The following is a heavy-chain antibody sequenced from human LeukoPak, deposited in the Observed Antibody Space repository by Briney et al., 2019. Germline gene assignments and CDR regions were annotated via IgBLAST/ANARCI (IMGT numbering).Heavy chain of an antibody. D-gene: IGHD3-10*01. J-gene: IGHJ4*02. CDR2: ISYDGSNK. Sequence: GGSLRLSCAASGFTFSSYAMHWVRQAPGKGLEWVAVISYDGSNKYYADSAKGRFTISRDNSKNTLYLQMNSLRAEDTAVYYCARDPPPNYYGSGSYRAQYYFDYWGQGTLVTVSS. V-gene: IGHV3-30*04. CDR1: GFTFSSYA. CDR3: ARDPPPNYYGSGSYRAQYYFDY.